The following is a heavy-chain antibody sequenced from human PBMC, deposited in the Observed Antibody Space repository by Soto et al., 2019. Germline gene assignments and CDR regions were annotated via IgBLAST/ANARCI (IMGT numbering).Heavy chain of an antibody. CDR3: TRDASRDSSARGWFDP. V-gene: IGHV3-23*01. D-gene: IGHD6-13*01. J-gene: IGHJ5*02. CDR1: GFTFSSYA. Sequence: VGSLRLSCAASGFTFSSYAMSWVRQAPGKGLEWVSAISGSGGSTYYADSVKGRFTISRDNSKNTLHLQMNSLRAEDTAVYYCTRDASRDSSARGWFDPWGPGTLVTVSS. CDR2: ISGSGGST.